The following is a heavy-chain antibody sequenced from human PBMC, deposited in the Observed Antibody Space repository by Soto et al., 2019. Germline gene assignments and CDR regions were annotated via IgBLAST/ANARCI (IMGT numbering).Heavy chain of an antibody. CDR2: IYYSGST. D-gene: IGHD1-7*01. V-gene: IGHV4-59*01. J-gene: IGHJ6*03. CDR1: GGSISSYY. CDR3: ATRGTTRDLPVYYYYYMDV. Sequence: SETLSLTCTVSGGSISSYYWSWIRQPPGKGLEWIGYIYYSGSTNYNPSLKSRVTISVDTSKNQFSLKLSSVTAADTAVYYCATRGTTRDLPVYYYYYMDVWGKGTTVTVS.